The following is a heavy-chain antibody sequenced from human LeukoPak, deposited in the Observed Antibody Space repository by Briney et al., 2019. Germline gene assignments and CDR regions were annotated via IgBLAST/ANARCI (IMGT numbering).Heavy chain of an antibody. CDR1: GGSISSVNYY. V-gene: IGHV4-61*02. CDR2: IYTSGST. D-gene: IGHD3-22*01. CDR3: ARDSSGYHDY. Sequence: PSQTLSLTCTVSGGSISSVNYYWSWIRQPAGKGLEWIGRIYTSGSTNYNPSLKSRVTLSADTSKNQFSLKLSSVTAADTAVYYCARDSSGYHDYWGQGTLVTVSS. J-gene: IGHJ4*02.